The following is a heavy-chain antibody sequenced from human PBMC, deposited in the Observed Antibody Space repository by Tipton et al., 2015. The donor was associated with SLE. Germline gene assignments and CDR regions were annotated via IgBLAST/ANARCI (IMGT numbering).Heavy chain of an antibody. D-gene: IGHD3-3*01. Sequence: TLSLTCTVSGGSISSSSYYWGWIRQPPGKGLEWIGSIYYSGSTYYNPSLKSRVTISVDTSKNQFSLKLSSVTAADTAVYYCAREGVGLFAMDVWGQGTTVTVSS. CDR3: AREGVGLFAMDV. J-gene: IGHJ6*02. CDR2: IYYSGST. CDR1: GGSISSSSYY. V-gene: IGHV4-39*07.